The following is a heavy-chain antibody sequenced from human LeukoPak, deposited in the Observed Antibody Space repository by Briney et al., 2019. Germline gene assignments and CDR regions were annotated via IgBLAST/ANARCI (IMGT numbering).Heavy chain of an antibody. CDR2: ISSSSSYI. J-gene: IGHJ6*02. CDR1: GFTFSSYS. V-gene: IGHV3-21*01. D-gene: IGHD3-3*01. CDR3: AREGRFQYGMDV. Sequence: KPGGPLRLSCAASGFTFSSYSMNWVRQAPGKGLEWVSSISSSSSYIYYADSVKGRFTISRDNAKNSLYLQMNSLRAEDTAVYYCAREGRFQYGMDVWGQGTTVTVSS.